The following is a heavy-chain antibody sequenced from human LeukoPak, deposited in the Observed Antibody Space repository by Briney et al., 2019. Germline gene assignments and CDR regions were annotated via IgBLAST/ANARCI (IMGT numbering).Heavy chain of an antibody. Sequence: PSETLSLTCTVSGGSISSYYWSWIRQPPGKGLEWIGYIYYSGGTNYNPSLKSRVTISVDTSKNQFSLKLSSVTAADTAVYYCARDTYSSSWYNGMDVWGKGTAVTVSS. CDR1: GGSISSYY. CDR2: IYYSGGT. CDR3: ARDTYSSSWYNGMDV. V-gene: IGHV4-59*01. D-gene: IGHD6-13*01. J-gene: IGHJ6*04.